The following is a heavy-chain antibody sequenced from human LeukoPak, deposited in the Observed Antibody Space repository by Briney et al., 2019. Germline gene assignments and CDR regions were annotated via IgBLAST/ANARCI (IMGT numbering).Heavy chain of an antibody. Sequence: GGSLRLSCAASGFSFSSYAMSWVRQAPGKGLEWVSAVSGGGDTTYTADSVKDRFTISRDNSKNTIYLQMNTLITEDTALYYCAGISYSGTWPVGYWGQGTLVTVTA. D-gene: IGHD6-6*01. CDR2: VSGGGDTT. V-gene: IGHV3-23*01. CDR3: AGISYSGTWPVGY. J-gene: IGHJ4*02. CDR1: GFSFSSYA.